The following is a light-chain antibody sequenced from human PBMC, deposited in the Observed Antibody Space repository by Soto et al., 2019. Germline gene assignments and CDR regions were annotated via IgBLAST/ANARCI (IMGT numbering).Light chain of an antibody. Sequence: DIVMTQSPDSLAVSLGERATINCRSSQSLLYSLNNKNYLAWYQQKPGQPPKLLFYWASTREPGVPDRFSGSGSGTDFTLTISSLQAEDVALYYCQQYHSTPLAFGGGTKVQIK. V-gene: IGKV4-1*01. CDR3: QQYHSTPLA. CDR1: QSLLYSLNNKNY. J-gene: IGKJ4*01. CDR2: WAS.